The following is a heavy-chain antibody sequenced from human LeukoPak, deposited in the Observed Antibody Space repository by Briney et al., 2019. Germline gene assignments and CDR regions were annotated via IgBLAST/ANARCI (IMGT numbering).Heavy chain of an antibody. CDR1: GGTFISYA. CDR2: IIPIFGTA. Sequence: GSSVKVSCKASGGTFISYAISWVRQAPGQGLEWMGGIIPIFGTANYAQKFQGRVTITADESTSTAYMELSSLRSEDTAVYYCARAREERTTPFTNFDYWGQGTLVTVSS. V-gene: IGHV1-69*01. J-gene: IGHJ4*02. CDR3: ARAREERTTPFTNFDY. D-gene: IGHD1-1*01.